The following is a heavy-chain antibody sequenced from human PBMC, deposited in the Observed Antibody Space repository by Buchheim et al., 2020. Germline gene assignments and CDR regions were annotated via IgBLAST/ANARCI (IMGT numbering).Heavy chain of an antibody. CDR3: AKGRGLEF. CDR1: GLSFSSFW. Sequence: EVQLVESGGGLVQPGGSLRLSCEASGLSFSSFWMTWVRQAPGKGLEWVANIKQDGTEKYYVDSVKGRFTISRDNAKKSLYLQMNSLRVEDTAAYYCAKGRGLEFWGQGTL. CDR2: IKQDGTEK. J-gene: IGHJ4*02. V-gene: IGHV3-7*01.